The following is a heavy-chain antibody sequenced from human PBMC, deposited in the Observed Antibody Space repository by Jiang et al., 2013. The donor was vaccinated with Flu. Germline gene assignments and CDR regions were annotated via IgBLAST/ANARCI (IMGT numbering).Heavy chain of an antibody. CDR2: MNPNSGNT. D-gene: IGHD1-7*01. CDR3: ATLGAVGYNWNYITYYYGMDV. CDR1: GYTFTSYD. V-gene: IGHV1-8*01. Sequence: SCKASGYTFTSYDINWVRQATGQGLEWMGWMNPNSGNTGYAQKFQGRVTMTRNTSISTAYMELSSLRSEDTAVYYCATLGAVGYNWNYITYYYGMDVWGQGTTVTVSS. J-gene: IGHJ6*02.